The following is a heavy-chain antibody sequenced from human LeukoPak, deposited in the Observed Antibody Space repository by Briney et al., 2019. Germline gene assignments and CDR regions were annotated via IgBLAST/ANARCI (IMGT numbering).Heavy chain of an antibody. Sequence: GGSLRLSCAASGFTFSSYSMNWVREAPGKGLEWVSSIISSSSYIYYADSVKGRFTISRDNAKNSLYLQMNSLRAEDTAVYYCARGRKGIVVVPAANWFDPWGQGTLVTVSS. CDR1: GFTFSSYS. D-gene: IGHD2-2*01. CDR3: ARGRKGIVVVPAANWFDP. V-gene: IGHV3-21*01. J-gene: IGHJ5*02. CDR2: IISSSSYI.